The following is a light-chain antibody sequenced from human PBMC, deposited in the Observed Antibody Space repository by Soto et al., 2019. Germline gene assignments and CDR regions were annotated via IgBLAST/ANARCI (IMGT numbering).Light chain of an antibody. V-gene: IGLV2-14*01. CDR3: SSYTSFSTYV. CDR2: EVS. CDR1: SSDVGGYNY. Sequence: QSVLAQPASVSGSPGQSITISCTGTSSDVGGYNYVSWYQHHPGNAPKLMIYEVSYRPSGVSNRFSGSKSDNTASLNISGLQAEDEADYYCSSYTSFSTYVFGTGTKVTVL. J-gene: IGLJ1*01.